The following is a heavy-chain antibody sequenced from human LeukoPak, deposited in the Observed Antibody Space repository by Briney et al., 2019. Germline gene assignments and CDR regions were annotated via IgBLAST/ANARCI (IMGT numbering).Heavy chain of an antibody. CDR3: ASTYGDRGWFDP. V-gene: IGHV4-39*01. CDR2: IFYSGNT. CDR1: GGSISSIIYY. D-gene: IGHD4-17*01. Sequence: TPSETLSLTCTVSGGSISSIIYYWGRIRQPPGKGPEWIGSIFYSGNTYYNPSLKSRVTISVDKSKNQFSLKVRSVSAADTALYYCASTYGDRGWFDPWGQGTLVTVSS. J-gene: IGHJ5*02.